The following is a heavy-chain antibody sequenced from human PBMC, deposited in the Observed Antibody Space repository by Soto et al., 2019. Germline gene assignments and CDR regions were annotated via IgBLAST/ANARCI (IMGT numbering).Heavy chain of an antibody. CDR2: INSDGGTT. CDR1: GFTFSTFW. CDR3: VREGYCSGTSCSYKWFDP. V-gene: IGHV3-74*01. D-gene: IGHD2-2*01. J-gene: IGHJ5*02. Sequence: GGSLRLSCAASGFTFSTFWMHWVRQAPGKGLVWVSRINSDGGTTAYADSVKGRFTISRDNARNTLYLQMNSLRGEDTAIYYCVREGYCSGTSCSYKWFDPWGQGTLVTVSS.